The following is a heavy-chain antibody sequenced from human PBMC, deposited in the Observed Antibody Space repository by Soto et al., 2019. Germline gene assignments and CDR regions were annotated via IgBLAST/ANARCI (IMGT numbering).Heavy chain of an antibody. Sequence: QVQLVQSGAEVKKPGASVKVSCKASGYTFTSYAMHWVRQASGQRLEWMGWINAGNGNTKYSQKFQGRVTITRDTSASTAYMQLSSLRSEDTAVYYCARVDFWSGDPDGYWGQGTLVTVSS. CDR1: GYTFTSYA. CDR3: ARVDFWSGDPDGY. CDR2: INAGNGNT. J-gene: IGHJ4*02. V-gene: IGHV1-3*01. D-gene: IGHD3-3*01.